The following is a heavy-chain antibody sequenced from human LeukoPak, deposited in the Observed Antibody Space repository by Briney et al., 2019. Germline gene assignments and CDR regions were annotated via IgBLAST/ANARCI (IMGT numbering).Heavy chain of an antibody. CDR1: GGTFSSYA. V-gene: IGHV1-69*05. CDR3: ARDPVPYYDFWSGYYSGVNWFDP. Sequence: SVKVSCKASGGTFSSYAISWVRQAPGQGLEWMGGIIPIFGTANYAQKFQGRVTITTDESTSTAYMELSSLRSEDTAVYYCARDPVPYYDFWSGYYSGVNWFDPWAREPWSPSPQ. D-gene: IGHD3-3*01. J-gene: IGHJ5*02. CDR2: IIPIFGTA.